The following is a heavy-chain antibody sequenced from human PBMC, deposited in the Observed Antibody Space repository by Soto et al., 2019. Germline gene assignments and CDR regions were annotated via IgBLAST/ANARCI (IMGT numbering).Heavy chain of an antibody. Sequence: SETLSLTCTVSGGSISSGGYYWSWIRQHPGKGLEWIGYIYYSGSTYYNPSLKSRVTISVDTSKNQFSLKLSSVTAADTAVYYCARVLPPNDYGDYGGWFDPWGQGTLVTVSS. D-gene: IGHD4-17*01. CDR2: IYYSGST. CDR1: GGSISSGGYY. CDR3: ARVLPPNDYGDYGGWFDP. J-gene: IGHJ5*02. V-gene: IGHV4-31*03.